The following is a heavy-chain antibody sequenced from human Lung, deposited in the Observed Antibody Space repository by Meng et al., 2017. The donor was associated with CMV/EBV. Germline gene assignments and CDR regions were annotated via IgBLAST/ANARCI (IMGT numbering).Heavy chain of an antibody. D-gene: IGHD4-17*01. Sequence: SETLSLXCTVSGTSISSSTYYWGWIRQPPGKGLVWIGSVSYSGRTYYNPTLKSRVTISVDTSKNQLSLRLSSVTAADTAVYYCAREGGKGDYSDYRIYYGMDFWGQGTTVXVSS. CDR2: VSYSGRT. CDR3: AREGGKGDYSDYRIYYGMDF. CDR1: GTSISSSTYY. J-gene: IGHJ6*02. V-gene: IGHV4-39*07.